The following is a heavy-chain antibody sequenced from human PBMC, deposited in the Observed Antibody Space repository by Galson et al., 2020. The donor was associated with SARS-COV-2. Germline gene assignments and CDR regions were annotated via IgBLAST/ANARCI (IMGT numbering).Heavy chain of an antibody. CDR1: GYTFTDYY. D-gene: IGHD3-10*01. J-gene: IGHJ4*02. Sequence: GESLKISCKASGYTFTDYYMHWVRQAPGQGLEWMGCINSNIGTTVYAQKFRGRVTMTRDTSSSTAYMDLSRLTSDDTAIYYCVPFRYASAYSFDYWGQGTLITVSS. V-gene: IGHV1-2*02. CDR3: VPFRYASAYSFDY. CDR2: INSNIGTT.